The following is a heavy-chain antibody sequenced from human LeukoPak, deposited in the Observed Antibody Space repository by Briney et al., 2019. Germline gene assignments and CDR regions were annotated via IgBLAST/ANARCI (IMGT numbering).Heavy chain of an antibody. J-gene: IGHJ4*02. CDR2: ISSSSSTI. D-gene: IGHD6-19*01. V-gene: IGHV3-48*02. CDR3: ARGGSSGDFEY. CDR1: GFTFTTYS. Sequence: GGSLRLSCAASGFTFTTYSMNWARQAPGKGLEWISYISSSSSTIHYADSVKGRFTTSRDNAKSSVHLQVNSLRDEDTAVYYCARGGSSGDFEYWGRGILVTVSS.